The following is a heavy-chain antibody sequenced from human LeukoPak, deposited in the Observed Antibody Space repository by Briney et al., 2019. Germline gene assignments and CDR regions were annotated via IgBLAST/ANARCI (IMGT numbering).Heavy chain of an antibody. Sequence: PSETLSLTCAVYGGSVSGYYWSWMRQPPGKGLEWIGEINHSGSTNYNPSLKSRVTISVDTSKNQFSLKLSSATAADTAVYYCARHLSGGLSLMGAFDIWGQGTMVTVSS. CDR1: GGSVSGYY. CDR3: ARHLSGGLSLMGAFDI. V-gene: IGHV4-34*01. D-gene: IGHD2-15*01. CDR2: INHSGST. J-gene: IGHJ3*02.